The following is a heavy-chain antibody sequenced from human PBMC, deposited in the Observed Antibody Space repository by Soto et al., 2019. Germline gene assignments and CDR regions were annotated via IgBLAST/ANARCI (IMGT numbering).Heavy chain of an antibody. CDR2: ISGSGGSI. D-gene: IGHD6-13*01. CDR1: GFTFGIYA. V-gene: IGHV3-23*01. Sequence: LRLSCAASGFTFGIYAMSWVRQAPGKGLEWVSSISGSGGSIYYAHSVKGRFTISTDKTKNTLDLQMNSLRAEDTAVYHCARVAPEYSSTPRRFDFWGQGTLVTAPQ. CDR3: ARVAPEYSSTPRRFDF. J-gene: IGHJ4*02.